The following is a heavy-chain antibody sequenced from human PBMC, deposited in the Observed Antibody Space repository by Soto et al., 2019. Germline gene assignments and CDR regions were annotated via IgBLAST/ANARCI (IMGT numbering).Heavy chain of an antibody. CDR3: ARDTTYDSRAPGAFDI. V-gene: IGHV3-30-3*01. CDR2: ISYDGSNK. D-gene: IGHD3-22*01. Sequence: GGSLRLSCAASGFTFSSYAMHWVRQAPGKGLEWVAVISYDGSNKYYADSVKGRFTISRDNSKNTLYLQMNSLRAEDTAVYYCARDTTYDSRAPGAFDIWGQGTMLTVSS. CDR1: GFTFSSYA. J-gene: IGHJ3*02.